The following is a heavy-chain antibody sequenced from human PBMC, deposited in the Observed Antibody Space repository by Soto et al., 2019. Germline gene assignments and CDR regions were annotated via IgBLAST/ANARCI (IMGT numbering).Heavy chain of an antibody. CDR1: GYTFTNYY. CDR2: IKPTGGET. D-gene: IGHD2-21*02. V-gene: IGHV1-46*01. J-gene: IGHJ4*02. Sequence: QVQLVQSGAEVKKPGASVKVSCRSSGYTFTNYYMHWVRQAPGQGLEWMGMIKPTGGETTYAQKFLGSATVTRETSTGTLYVELSSLRSEDTAIDYCARGGDIVVVTAPLDNWGQGTLVTVSS. CDR3: ARGGDIVVVTAPLDN.